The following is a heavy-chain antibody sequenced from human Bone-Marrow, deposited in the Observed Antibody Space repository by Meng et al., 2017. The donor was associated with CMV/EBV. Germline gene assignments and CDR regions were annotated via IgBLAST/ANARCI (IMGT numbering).Heavy chain of an antibody. D-gene: IGHD6-25*01. CDR1: GYTFTSYY. V-gene: IGHV1-46*01. J-gene: IGHJ4*02. CDR3: AAKIDITYIDF. Sequence: ASVKVSCKASGYTFTSYYMHWVRQAPGQGLEWMGVINPNGGTTAYAQKFQGRVTMTGDTSTSTIYMELNSLRSENTAVYFLAAKIDITYIDFWGQGTLVTVSS. CDR2: INPNGGTT.